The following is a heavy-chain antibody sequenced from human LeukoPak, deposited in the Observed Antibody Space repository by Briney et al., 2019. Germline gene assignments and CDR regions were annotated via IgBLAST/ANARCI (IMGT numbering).Heavy chain of an antibody. CDR2: INHSGSA. CDR1: GGSFSGYY. J-gene: IGHJ4*02. CDR3: ARGQGTVTTH. V-gene: IGHV4-34*01. Sequence: SSETLSLTCAVYGGSFSGYYWSWIRQPPGKGLEWIGEINHSGSANYNPSLKSRVTISLDTSKNQFSLKLTSVTAADTAVYYCARGQGTVTTHWGQGTLVTVSS. D-gene: IGHD4-17*01.